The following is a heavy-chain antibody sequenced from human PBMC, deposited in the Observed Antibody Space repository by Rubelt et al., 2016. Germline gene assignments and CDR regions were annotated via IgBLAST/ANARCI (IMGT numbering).Heavy chain of an antibody. CDR1: RFTFSNYG. J-gene: IGHJ3*02. CDR3: AKDLIVGAPYDASDI. Sequence: EVQLLESGGGLVQPGGSLRLSCAASRFTFSNYGMSWVRQAPGKGLEWVSTISGSGGSTYYADSVKGRFTISRDNSKNTQYLQMNSLRAEDTAIYYCAKDLIVGAPYDASDIWGQGTMVTVSS. CDR2: ISGSGGST. D-gene: IGHD1-26*01. V-gene: IGHV3-23*01.